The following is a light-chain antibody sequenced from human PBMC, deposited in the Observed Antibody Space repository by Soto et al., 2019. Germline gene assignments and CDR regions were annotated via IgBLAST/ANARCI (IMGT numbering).Light chain of an antibody. J-gene: IGKJ5*01. CDR2: KAS. Sequence: DIQMTQSPSTLSASVGDRVTITCRASQNIKSWLAWYQQKPGKAPKLLIYKASSLESGVPSRFSGSGSGTEFTLTISSLQPDDFAAYYCQQYEIYPITFGQGTRLEIK. CDR3: QQYEIYPIT. V-gene: IGKV1-5*03. CDR1: QNIKSW.